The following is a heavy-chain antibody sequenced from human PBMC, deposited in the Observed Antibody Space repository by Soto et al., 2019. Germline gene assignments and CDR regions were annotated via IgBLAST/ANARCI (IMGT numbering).Heavy chain of an antibody. CDR2: IYSGGST. J-gene: IGHJ6*02. CDR3: ARDTPVGLGGMDV. CDR1: GFTVSSNY. D-gene: IGHD7-27*01. Sequence: EVQLVESGGGLIQPGGSLRLSCAASGFTVSSNYMSWVRQAPGKGLEWVSVIYSGGSTYYADSVKGRFTISRDNSKNTLYLQMNSLRAEDTAVYYCARDTPVGLGGMDVWGQGTTVTVSS. V-gene: IGHV3-53*01.